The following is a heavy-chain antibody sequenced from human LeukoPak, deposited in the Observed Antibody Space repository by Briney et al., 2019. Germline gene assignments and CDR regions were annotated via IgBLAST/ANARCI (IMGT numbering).Heavy chain of an antibody. CDR2: IYYSGST. CDR3: ARVTGYMIEDYFDY. D-gene: IGHD3-22*01. Sequence: TSETLSLTCTVSGGSVSSYYWSWIRQPPGKGLEWIGYIYYSGSTNYKPSLKSRVTISVETSKNQFSLKLRSVTAADTAVYYCARVTGYMIEDYFDYWGQGTLVTVSS. J-gene: IGHJ4*02. CDR1: GGSVSSYY. V-gene: IGHV4-59*02.